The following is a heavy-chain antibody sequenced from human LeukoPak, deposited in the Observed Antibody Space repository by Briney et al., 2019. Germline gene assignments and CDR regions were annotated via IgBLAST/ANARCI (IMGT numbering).Heavy chain of an antibody. Sequence: ASVKVSCKVSGYTLTELSMHWVRQAPGKGLEWMGGFDPEDGETIYAQKFQGRVTMTEDTSTDTAHMELSSLRSEDTAVYYCATDRYCSGGSCYSGVDWFDPWGQGTLVTVSS. J-gene: IGHJ5*02. D-gene: IGHD2-15*01. CDR2: FDPEDGET. CDR3: ATDRYCSGGSCYSGVDWFDP. V-gene: IGHV1-24*01. CDR1: GYTLTELS.